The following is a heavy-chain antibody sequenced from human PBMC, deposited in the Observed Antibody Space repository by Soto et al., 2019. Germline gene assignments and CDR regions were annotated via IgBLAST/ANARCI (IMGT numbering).Heavy chain of an antibody. CDR3: ARDVLDVGSSGFDY. V-gene: IGHV3-48*02. CDR1: GFTFSSYS. D-gene: IGHD3-22*01. Sequence: GGSLRLSCAASGFTFSSYSMNWVRQAPGKGLEWVSYISSSSSTIYYADSVKGRFTISRDNAKNSLYLQMNSLRDEDTAVYYCARDVLDVGSSGFDYWGQGTLVTVSS. J-gene: IGHJ4*02. CDR2: ISSSSSTI.